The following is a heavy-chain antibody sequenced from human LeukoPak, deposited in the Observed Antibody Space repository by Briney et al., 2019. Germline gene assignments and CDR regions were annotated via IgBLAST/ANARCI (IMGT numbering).Heavy chain of an antibody. CDR2: ISAYNGNT. Sequence: ASVTVSCKASGYTFTSYGISWVRQAPGQGLEWMGWISAYNGNTNYAQKLQGRVTMTTDTSTSTAYMELRSLRSDDTAVYYCARGMYYYGSGSYYMFDPWGQGTLVTVSS. V-gene: IGHV1-18*01. D-gene: IGHD3-10*01. J-gene: IGHJ5*02. CDR1: GYTFTSYG. CDR3: ARGMYYYGSGSYYMFDP.